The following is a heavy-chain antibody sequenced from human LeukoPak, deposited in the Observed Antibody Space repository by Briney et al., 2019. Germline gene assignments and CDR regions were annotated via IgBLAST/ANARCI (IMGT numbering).Heavy chain of an antibody. CDR3: ARGGSSSWADALDI. CDR2: VNPNSGGT. Sequence: GASVKVSCKASGYTFTDYYIHWVRQAPGQGLEWMGWVNPNSGGTASAEKFQDRITMSRDRSITTSYMELSRLTSDDTALYYCARGGSSSWADALDIWGPGTMVTVSS. CDR1: GYTFTDYY. J-gene: IGHJ3*02. D-gene: IGHD6-13*01. V-gene: IGHV1-2*02.